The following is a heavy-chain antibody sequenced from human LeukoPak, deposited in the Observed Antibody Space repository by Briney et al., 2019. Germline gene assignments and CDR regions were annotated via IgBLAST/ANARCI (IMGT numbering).Heavy chain of an antibody. CDR1: GFIFNNYA. CDR2: ISWNSDSI. Sequence: GGSLRLSCAGSGFIFNNYAMHWVRQPPGKGLEWVSGISWNSDSIDYADSVKGRFTISRDNAKNSLYLQMNSLRVEDTAFHYCAKDNRRHYTSGPNPDSLHWGQGALVTVSS. D-gene: IGHD6-19*01. V-gene: IGHV3-9*01. J-gene: IGHJ4*02. CDR3: AKDNRRHYTSGPNPDSLH.